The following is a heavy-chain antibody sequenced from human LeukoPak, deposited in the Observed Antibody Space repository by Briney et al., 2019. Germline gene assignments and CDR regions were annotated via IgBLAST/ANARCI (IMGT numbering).Heavy chain of an antibody. J-gene: IGHJ4*02. V-gene: IGHV3-7*01. CDR2: IKQDGSEK. CDR3: AKDLRGALDY. D-gene: IGHD3-9*01. Sequence: GGSLRLSCAASAFTFSSYWMTWVRQAPGKGLEWVANIKQDGSEKYYVDSVKGRFTISRDNSKNTLYLQMNSLRAEDTAVYYCAKDLRGALDYWGQGTLVTVSS. CDR1: AFTFSSYW.